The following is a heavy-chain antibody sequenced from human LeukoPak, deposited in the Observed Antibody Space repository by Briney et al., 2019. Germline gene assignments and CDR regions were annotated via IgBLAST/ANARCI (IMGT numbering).Heavy chain of an antibody. J-gene: IGHJ5*02. CDR3: ARDVVPAATFQGFDP. D-gene: IGHD2-2*01. V-gene: IGHV1-69*13. Sequence: SVKVSCKASGGTFISYAISWVRQAPGQGREWMGGIIPIFGTANYAQKFQGRVTITADESTSTAYMELSSLRSEDTAVYYCARDVVPAATFQGFDPWGQGTLVTVSS. CDR1: GGTFISYA. CDR2: IIPIFGTA.